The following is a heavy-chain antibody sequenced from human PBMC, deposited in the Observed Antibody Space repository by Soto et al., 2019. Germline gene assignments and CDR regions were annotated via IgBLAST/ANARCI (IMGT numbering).Heavy chain of an antibody. CDR1: GFFFSSYA. CDR3: AKDAAMVSSTFNYFDY. Sequence: EVQLLESGGGLVQPGGSLRLSCAASGFFFSSYAMSWVRQAPGKGLEWVSGIGGSGGYKSYADSVKGRFTISRDNSKNPRYLQMESLGAEDTAVYYCAKDAAMVSSTFNYFDYWGQGTLVAVSS. CDR2: IGGSGGYK. D-gene: IGHD6-13*01. J-gene: IGHJ4*02. V-gene: IGHV3-23*01.